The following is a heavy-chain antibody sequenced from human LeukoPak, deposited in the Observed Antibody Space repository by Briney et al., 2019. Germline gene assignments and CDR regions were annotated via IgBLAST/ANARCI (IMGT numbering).Heavy chain of an antibody. Sequence: GGSLRLSCAASGFTFSDHYMDWVRQAPGKGLEWVGRTRNKANSYTTEYAASVKGRFTISRDDSKNSLYLQMNSLKTADTAVYYCASSRWLQFDYWGQGTLVTVSS. V-gene: IGHV3-72*01. CDR2: TRNKANSYTT. D-gene: IGHD5-12*01. CDR3: ASSRWLQFDY. J-gene: IGHJ4*02. CDR1: GFTFSDHY.